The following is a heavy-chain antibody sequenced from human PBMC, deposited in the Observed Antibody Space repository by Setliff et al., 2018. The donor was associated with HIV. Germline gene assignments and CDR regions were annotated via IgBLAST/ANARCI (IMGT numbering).Heavy chain of an antibody. V-gene: IGHV3-49*04. J-gene: IGHJ4*02. CDR1: GFTFGDYA. CDR3: TRASIAVAPADYFDY. CDR2: IRSKAYGGTT. D-gene: IGHD6-19*01. Sequence: PGGSLRLSCTASGFTFGDYAMSWVRQAPGKGLEWVGFIRSKAYGGTTEYAASVKGRFTISRDDSKSIAYLQMNSLKTEDTAVYYCTRASIAVAPADYFDYWGQGTLVTVSS.